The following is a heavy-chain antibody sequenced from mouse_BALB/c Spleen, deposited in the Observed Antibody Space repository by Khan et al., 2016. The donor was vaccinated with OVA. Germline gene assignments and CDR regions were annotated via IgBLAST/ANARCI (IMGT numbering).Heavy chain of an antibody. CDR1: GYSFTGYF. D-gene: IGHD1-1*01. Sequence: EVQLQESGPELVKPGASVKISCKASGYSFTGYFMNWVMQSHGKSLEWIGRINPHIGDTLYNQKFKDKATLTVDESSSTAHMELRSLASEDSAVYYCTRIYRSDLDYWGQGTTLTVSS. CDR2: INPHIGDT. J-gene: IGHJ2*01. V-gene: IGHV1-20*02. CDR3: TRIYRSDLDY.